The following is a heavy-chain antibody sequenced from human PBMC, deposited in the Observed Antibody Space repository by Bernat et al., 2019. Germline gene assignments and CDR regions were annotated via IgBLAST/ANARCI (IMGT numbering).Heavy chain of an antibody. J-gene: IGHJ4*02. CDR2: IRSKANSYAT. D-gene: IGHD1-1*01. Sequence: EVQLVESGGGLVQPGGSLKLSCAASGFTFSGSAMHWVRQASGIGLEWVGRIRSKANSYATAYAASVKGRFTISRDDSKNTAYLHMNSLKTEDTAVYYCTNDTPGDYWGQGTLVTVSS. CDR1: GFTFSGSA. CDR3: TNDTPGDY. V-gene: IGHV3-73*01.